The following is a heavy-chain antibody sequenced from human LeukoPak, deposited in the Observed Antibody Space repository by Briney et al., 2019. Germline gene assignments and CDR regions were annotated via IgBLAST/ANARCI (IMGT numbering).Heavy chain of an antibody. CDR2: VHKSGST. V-gene: IGHV4-4*02. D-gene: IGHD1-26*01. J-gene: IGHJ4*02. Sequence: SETLSLTCAVSTDSITSNWWSWVRQPPGKGLEWIGEVHKSGSTNYYPSLQSRVTISIDKSKDQIALELTSVTAADTAVYYCAKEIVGAPTPGAYWGQGILVTVSS. CDR1: TDSITSNW. CDR3: AKEIVGAPTPGAY.